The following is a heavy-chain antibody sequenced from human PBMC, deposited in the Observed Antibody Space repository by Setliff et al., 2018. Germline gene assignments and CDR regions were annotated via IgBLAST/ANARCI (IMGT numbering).Heavy chain of an antibody. CDR2: INHSGSS. V-gene: IGHV4-34*01. D-gene: IGHD3-3*01. CDR1: GGSISGYY. Sequence: PSETLSLTCAVYGGSISGYYWSWIRQPPGKGLERIGEINHSGSSNYNPSPKSRGTISVDPSMNQFSLKLSSVTAADTAVYYCARVPWYYNFWSGYTRDYFDYWGQGTLVTVSS. CDR3: ARVPWYYNFWSGYTRDYFDY. J-gene: IGHJ4*02.